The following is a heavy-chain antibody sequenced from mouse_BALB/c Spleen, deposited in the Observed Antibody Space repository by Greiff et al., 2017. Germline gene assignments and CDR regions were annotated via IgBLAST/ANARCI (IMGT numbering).Heavy chain of an antibody. CDR2: IDPANGNT. J-gene: IGHJ4*01. V-gene: IGHV14-3*02. Sequence: VQLKQSGAELVKPGASVKLSCTASGFNIKDTYMHWVKQRPEQGLEWIGRIDPANGNTKYDPKFQGKATITADTSSNTAYLQLSSLTSEDTAVYYCARFYRSYYYAMDYWGQGTSVTVSS. CDR3: ARFYRSYYYAMDY. D-gene: IGHD2-14*01. CDR1: GFNIKDTY.